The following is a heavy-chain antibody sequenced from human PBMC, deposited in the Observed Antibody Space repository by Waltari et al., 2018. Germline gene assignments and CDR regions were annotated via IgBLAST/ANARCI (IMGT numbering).Heavy chain of an antibody. V-gene: IGHV1-46*01. CDR2: INPSGGST. D-gene: IGHD3-22*01. CDR3: ARERAYYDSSDGDFTGFQH. J-gene: IGHJ1*01. CDR1: GYTFTRYC. Sequence: QVQPVQSGAEVKKPGASVQVSWKGYGYTFTRYCMNGGRQGPGRGLEWMGIINPSGGSTSYAQKFQGRVTMTRDTSTSTVYMELSSLRSEDTAVYYCARERAYYDSSDGDFTGFQHWGQGTLVTVSS.